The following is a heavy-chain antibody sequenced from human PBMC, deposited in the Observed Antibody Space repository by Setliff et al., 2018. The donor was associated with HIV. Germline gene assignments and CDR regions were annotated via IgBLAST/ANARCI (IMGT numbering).Heavy chain of an antibody. D-gene: IGHD6-19*01. CDR2: VHQSGNT. J-gene: IGHJ4*02. Sequence: LSLTCAVNGESFSDYYWAWIRQPPGKGLEWIGEVHQSGNTRYNPPLKSRVTISVDSSKNQFSLRVNSVSAADTAVYYCARSHNSGWRHFDFWGQGTLVTVSS. CDR3: ARSHNSGWRHFDF. V-gene: IGHV4-34*01. CDR1: GESFSDYY.